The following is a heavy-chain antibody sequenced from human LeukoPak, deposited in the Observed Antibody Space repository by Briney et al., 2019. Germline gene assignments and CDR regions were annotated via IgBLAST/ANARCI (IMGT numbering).Heavy chain of an antibody. CDR3: ARYYDFWSGYDWFDP. V-gene: IGHV3-21*01. CDR2: ISSSSSYI. J-gene: IGHJ5*02. D-gene: IGHD3-3*01. CDR1: GFTFSSYS. Sequence: GGSLRLSCAASGFTFSSYSMNWVRQAPGKGLEWVSSISSSSSYIYYADSVKGRFTISRDNAKNSLYLQMNSLRAEDTAVYYCARYYDFWSGYDWFDPWGQGTLVTVSS.